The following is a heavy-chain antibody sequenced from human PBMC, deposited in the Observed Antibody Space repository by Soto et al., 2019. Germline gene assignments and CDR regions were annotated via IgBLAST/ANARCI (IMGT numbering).Heavy chain of an antibody. Sequence: EVQLVESGGGLVQPGGSLRLSCAASGFTFSDYWMSWVRQAPGKGLECVASIKYDGSAKYYVDSVKGRFTISRDNAKNSFYLQMNSLRVGDTAVYYCARRNLFDYWGQGTLVTVSS. CDR2: IKYDGSAK. V-gene: IGHV3-7*01. J-gene: IGHJ4*02. CDR3: ARRNLFDY. D-gene: IGHD1-1*01. CDR1: GFTFSDYW.